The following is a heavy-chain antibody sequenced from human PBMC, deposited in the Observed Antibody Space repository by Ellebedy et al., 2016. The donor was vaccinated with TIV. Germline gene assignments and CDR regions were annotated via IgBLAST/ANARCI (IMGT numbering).Heavy chain of an antibody. D-gene: IGHD6-13*01. Sequence: MPSETLSLTCTVSGGSISPYYWSWIRQPPGKGLEWIGYISYSGSTNYNPSLQSRITISVDTSKNHFSLKLNSVTAADTAVYYCARVVWQQPVSYAFDIWGQGTMVTVSS. CDR2: ISYSGST. CDR1: GGSISPYY. J-gene: IGHJ3*02. CDR3: ARVVWQQPVSYAFDI. V-gene: IGHV4-59*01.